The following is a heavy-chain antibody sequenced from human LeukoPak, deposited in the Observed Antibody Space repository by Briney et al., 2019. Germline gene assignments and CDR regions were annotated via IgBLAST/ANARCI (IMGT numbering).Heavy chain of an antibody. CDR2: LSGSAGDT. CDR3: ARGQTVSTRHLEY. Sequence: GGSLRLSCAATGFTFSSYSMTWVRPAPGKCLQWVSILSGSAGDTFSADSVKGRFTISRDNSKNTLYLQMNSLRAEDTAVYYCARGQTVSTRHLEYWGQGTLVTVSS. J-gene: IGHJ4*02. CDR1: GFTFSSYS. V-gene: IGHV3-23*01. D-gene: IGHD4-17*01.